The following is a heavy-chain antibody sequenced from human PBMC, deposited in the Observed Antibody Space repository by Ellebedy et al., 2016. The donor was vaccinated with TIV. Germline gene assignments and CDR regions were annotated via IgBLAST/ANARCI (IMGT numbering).Heavy chain of an antibody. CDR2: IYPGDSDT. Sequence: GESLKISCQGSGYSFTSYWNGWVRQEPGKGLGWLGIIYPGDSDTKYSPSFQGQVTISADKSVSTAYLQWSNLKASDTATYYCARGRGLQYWYFDLWGRGTLVTVSS. J-gene: IGHJ2*01. CDR1: GYSFTSYW. V-gene: IGHV5-51*01. D-gene: IGHD5-24*01. CDR3: ARGRGLQYWYFDL.